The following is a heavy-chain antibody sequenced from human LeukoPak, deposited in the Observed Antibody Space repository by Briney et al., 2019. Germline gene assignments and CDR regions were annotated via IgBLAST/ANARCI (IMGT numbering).Heavy chain of an antibody. CDR1: GGSFSGYY. D-gene: IGHD5-18*01. Sequence: TSDTLSLTCAVYGGSFSGYYWSWIRQPPAKGLEWVGEINHSGSTNYNPSLKSRVTISVDTSKNQFSLKLSSVTAADTAVYYCARGSRGGYSYGLNWFDPWGQGTLVTVSP. V-gene: IGHV4-34*01. J-gene: IGHJ5*02. CDR3: ARGSRGGYSYGLNWFDP. CDR2: INHSGST.